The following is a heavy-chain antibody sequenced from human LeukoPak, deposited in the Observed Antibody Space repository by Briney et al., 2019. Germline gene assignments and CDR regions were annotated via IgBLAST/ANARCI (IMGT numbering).Heavy chain of an antibody. CDR1: GFTFSSYS. CDR3: ARRVGATINWFDP. V-gene: IGHV3-21*01. CDR2: ISSSSSYI. J-gene: IGHJ5*02. D-gene: IGHD1-26*01. Sequence: PGGSLRLSCAASGFTFSSYSMNWVRQAPGKGLEWVSSISSSSSYIYYADSVKGRFTISRDNAKNSLYLQMDSLRAEDTAEYYCARRVGATINWFDPWGQGTLVTVSS.